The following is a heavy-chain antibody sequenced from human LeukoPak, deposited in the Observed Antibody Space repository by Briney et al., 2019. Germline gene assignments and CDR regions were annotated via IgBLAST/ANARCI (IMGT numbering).Heavy chain of an antibody. Sequence: SLRLSCAASGFTFSSYGMHWVRQAPGKGLGWVAVISYDGSNKYYADSVKGRFTTSRDNSKNTLYLQMNSLRAEDTAVYYCAKGRERGADYGDFTGAFDIWGQGTMVTVSS. CDR2: ISYDGSNK. CDR1: GFTFSSYG. CDR3: AKGRERGADYGDFTGAFDI. D-gene: IGHD4-17*01. V-gene: IGHV3-30*18. J-gene: IGHJ3*02.